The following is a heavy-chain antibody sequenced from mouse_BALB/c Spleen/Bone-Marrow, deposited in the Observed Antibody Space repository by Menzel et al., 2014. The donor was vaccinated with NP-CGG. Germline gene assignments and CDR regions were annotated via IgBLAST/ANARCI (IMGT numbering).Heavy chain of an antibody. Sequence: GPQLVRPGASVKISCKASGYSFTTYWMHWVKQRPGQGLEWIGMIDPSDSETILNQKFKDKATLTGDKSSGTAYMQLRSPTSEDSAVYYCTGGVLFAYWGQGTLVTVSA. V-gene: IGHV1S127*01. CDR3: TGGVLFAY. CDR2: IDPSDSET. J-gene: IGHJ3*01. D-gene: IGHD2-14*01. CDR1: GYSFTTYW.